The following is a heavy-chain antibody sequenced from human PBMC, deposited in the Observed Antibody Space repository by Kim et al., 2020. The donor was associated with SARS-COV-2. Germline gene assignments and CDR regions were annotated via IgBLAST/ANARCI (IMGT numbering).Heavy chain of an antibody. CDR2: INSDGSST. D-gene: IGHD5-12*01. CDR1: GFTFSSYW. Sequence: GGSLRLSCAASGFTFSSYWMHWVRQAPGKGLVWVSRINSDGSSTSYADSVKGRFTISRDNAKNTLYLQMNSLRAEDTAVYYCARDPNSGYDYGDYFDYWGQGTLVTVSS. J-gene: IGHJ4*02. V-gene: IGHV3-74*01. CDR3: ARDPNSGYDYGDYFDY.